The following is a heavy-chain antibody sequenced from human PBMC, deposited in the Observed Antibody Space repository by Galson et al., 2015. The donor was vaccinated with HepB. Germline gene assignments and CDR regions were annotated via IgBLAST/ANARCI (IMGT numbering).Heavy chain of an antibody. CDR3: AREGVSAAQYYFDF. J-gene: IGHJ4*02. CDR1: GFTFSTYT. Sequence: SLRLSCAASGFTFSTYTMTWVRQAPGKGLEWVSSISTGGTYIYYGDSVKGRFTISRDNAKNSLYLQMNSLRVEDTAVYYCAREGVSAAQYYFDFWGPGSLVTVSS. CDR2: ISTGGTYI. V-gene: IGHV3-21*01. D-gene: IGHD6-13*01.